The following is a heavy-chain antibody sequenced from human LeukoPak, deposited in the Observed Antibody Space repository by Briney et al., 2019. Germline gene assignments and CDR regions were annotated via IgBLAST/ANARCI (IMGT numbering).Heavy chain of an antibody. J-gene: IGHJ3*02. V-gene: IGHV4-59*01. CDR3: ARSLKSNSRDAFDI. D-gene: IGHD2/OR15-2a*01. CDR1: GDSISSYY. Sequence: PSETLSLTCTVSGDSISSYYWSWIRQPPGKGLEWIGQMYYSGSAKYNPSLKSPATTSVDTSKNQFSLKLSSVTAADTAVYYCARSLKSNSRDAFDIWGQGTMVTVSS. CDR2: MYYSGSA.